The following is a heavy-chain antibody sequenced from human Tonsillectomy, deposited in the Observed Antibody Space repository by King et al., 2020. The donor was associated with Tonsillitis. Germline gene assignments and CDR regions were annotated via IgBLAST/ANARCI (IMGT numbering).Heavy chain of an antibody. CDR3: ATDHDDMLKGYDDY. CDR1: RFTFDDYA. CDR2: ISGDGVST. J-gene: IGHJ4*02. V-gene: IGHV3-43*02. Sequence: VQLVESGGGVVQPGGSLRLSCAASRFTFDDYAMHWVRQAPGKGLEWVSLISGDGVSTYYADSVKGRFTISRDNSKNSLYLQMTSLRTEDTVWYYCATDHDDMLKGYDDYWGQGNRGTASS. D-gene: IGHD3-9*01.